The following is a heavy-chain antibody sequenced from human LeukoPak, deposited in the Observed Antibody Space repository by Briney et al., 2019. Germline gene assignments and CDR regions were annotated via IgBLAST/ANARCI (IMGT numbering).Heavy chain of an antibody. CDR1: GGSVSDYY. D-gene: IGHD7-27*01. J-gene: IGHJ4*02. V-gene: IGHV4-59*02. CDR2: IYYTGST. Sequence: SETLSLTCTISGGSVSDYYWSWIRQSPGKGLEWIGYIYYTGSTTYNPSLKSRVTISADTSRNQFSLKLSSVTAADTAVYYCASRKLGNDYWGQGTLVTVSS. CDR3: ASRKLGNDY.